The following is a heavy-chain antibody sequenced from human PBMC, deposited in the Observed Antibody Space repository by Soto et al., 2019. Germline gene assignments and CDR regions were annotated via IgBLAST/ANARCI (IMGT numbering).Heavy chain of an antibody. CDR2: IYPGDSDT. D-gene: IGHD3-10*01. J-gene: IGHJ6*03. CDR1: GYSFTSYW. V-gene: IGHV5-51*01. Sequence: GESLKISCKGSGYSFTSYWIGWVRQMPGKGLEWMGIIYPGDSDTRYSPSFQGQVTISADKSISTAYLQWSSLKASDTAMYYCARGRVTMVRGRNWYYYYMDVWGKGTTVTVSS. CDR3: ARGRVTMVRGRNWYYYYMDV.